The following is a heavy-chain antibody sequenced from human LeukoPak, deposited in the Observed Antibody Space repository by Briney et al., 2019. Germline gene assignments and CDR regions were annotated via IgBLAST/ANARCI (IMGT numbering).Heavy chain of an antibody. CDR3: VKVSSPGWLQFSLDY. V-gene: IGHV3-64D*09. J-gene: IGHJ4*02. D-gene: IGHD5-24*01. CDR2: ISSNGGST. Sequence: QPGGSLRLSCSASGFTFSSYAMHWVRQAPGKGLEYISTISSNGGSTYYADSVKGRSTISRDNSKNTLYLQMSSLRAEDTAVYYCVKVSSPGWLQFSLDYWGQGTLVTVSS. CDR1: GFTFSSYA.